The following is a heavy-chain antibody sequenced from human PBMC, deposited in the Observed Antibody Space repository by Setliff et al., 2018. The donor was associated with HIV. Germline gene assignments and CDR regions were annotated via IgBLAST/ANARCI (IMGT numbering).Heavy chain of an antibody. CDR3: ARVLSVTMIRGAHGY. V-gene: IGHV1-2*02. J-gene: IGHJ4*02. Sequence: ASVKVSCKASGYTFTDNYIHWVRQAPGQGLEWMAWINSATGGTNYAQKVQGRVTMTTDTSTSTAYMELSSLTSDDTAVYFCARVLSVTMIRGAHGYWGQGTLVTVSS. D-gene: IGHD3-10*01. CDR2: INSATGGT. CDR1: GYTFTDNY.